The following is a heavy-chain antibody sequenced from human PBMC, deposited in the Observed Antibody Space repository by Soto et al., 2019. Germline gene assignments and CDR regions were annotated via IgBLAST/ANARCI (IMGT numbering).Heavy chain of an antibody. D-gene: IGHD3-16*01. CDR2: VYYTGST. Sequence: SETLSLTCNVSGGSIGSYYWNWFRQPAGKGLEWIGYVYYTGSTNYNPSLEGRATISVDPSKKQVSLNLRSLTAADPATNFRARAITYHYGMAFWGQGSTVTVS. V-gene: IGHV4-59*01. J-gene: IGHJ6*02. CDR3: ARAITYHYGMAF. CDR1: GGSIGSYY.